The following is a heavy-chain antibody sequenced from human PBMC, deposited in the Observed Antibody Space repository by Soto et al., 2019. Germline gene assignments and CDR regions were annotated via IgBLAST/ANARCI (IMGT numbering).Heavy chain of an antibody. Sequence: PSETLSLTCTVSGASVSSSSYYWGWIRQPPGKGLDWIASMFYSGSTEFNPSLKSRVTISVDTSKNQFSLKLTSVTAADTAVYYCSRLVPVYYMDVWGKGTTVTVSS. V-gene: IGHV4-39*01. CDR1: GASVSSSSYY. CDR2: MFYSGST. J-gene: IGHJ6*03. D-gene: IGHD3-10*02. CDR3: SRLVPVYYMDV.